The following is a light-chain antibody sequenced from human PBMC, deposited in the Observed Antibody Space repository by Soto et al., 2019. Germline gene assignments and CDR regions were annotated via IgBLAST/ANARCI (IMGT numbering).Light chain of an antibody. V-gene: IGLV2-14*03. CDR2: DVG. Sequence: QSVLTQPASVSGSPGQSITISCTGAHSDNVYYNYVSWYQHVPGKAPKLLIYDVGSRPSGVSSRFSGSKSGNTASLAISGLQPEDEADYYCNSYREDHPRFYVFGTGTKVTVL. J-gene: IGLJ1*01. CDR1: HSDNVYYNY. CDR3: NSYREDHPRFYV.